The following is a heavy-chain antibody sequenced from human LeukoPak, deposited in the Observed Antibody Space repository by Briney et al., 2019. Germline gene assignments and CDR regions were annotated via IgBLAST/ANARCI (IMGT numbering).Heavy chain of an antibody. CDR1: AVSIRDYY. Sequence: PSETLSLTCTVSAVSIRDYYWSWIRQTPGKGLEWIGYIHNSGNTNYNPSLKSRVTISVDTSKNQFSLQLSSVTAADAAVYYCAASWSYQNWFDPWGQGTLVTVSS. J-gene: IGHJ5*02. V-gene: IGHV4-59*01. CDR3: AASWSYQNWFDP. CDR2: IHNSGNT. D-gene: IGHD2-15*01.